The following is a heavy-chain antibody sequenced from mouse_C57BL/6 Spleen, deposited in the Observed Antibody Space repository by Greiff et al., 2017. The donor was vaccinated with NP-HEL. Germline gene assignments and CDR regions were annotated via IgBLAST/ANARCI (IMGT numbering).Heavy chain of an antibody. D-gene: IGHD1-1*02. CDR1: GFTFSSYA. CDR2: LSDGGSYT. CDR3: ARGDVLFHAMEY. V-gene: IGHV5-4*01. Sequence: EVQLQQSGGGLVKPGGSLKLSCAASGFTFSSYAMSWVRQTPEKRLEWVATLSDGGSYTYSPVNVKGRFTISRDNAKNNLYLQMSHLKSEDTAMYYCARGDVLFHAMEYWGQGTSVTVSS. J-gene: IGHJ4*01.